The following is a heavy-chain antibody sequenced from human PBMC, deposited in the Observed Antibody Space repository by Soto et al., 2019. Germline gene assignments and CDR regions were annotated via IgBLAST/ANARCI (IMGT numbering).Heavy chain of an antibody. V-gene: IGHV1-24*01. Sequence: ASGKVSCKVSGYTLTELSMHWVRQAPGKGLEWMGGFDPEDGETIYAQKFQGRVTMTEDTSTDTAYMELSSLRSEDTAVYYCATDFLDYYDSGRDAFDIWGQGTMVTVSS. CDR3: ATDFLDYYDSGRDAFDI. CDR1: GYTLTELS. D-gene: IGHD3-22*01. CDR2: FDPEDGET. J-gene: IGHJ3*02.